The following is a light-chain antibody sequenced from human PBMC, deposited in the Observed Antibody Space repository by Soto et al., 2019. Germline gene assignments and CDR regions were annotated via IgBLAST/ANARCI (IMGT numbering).Light chain of an antibody. CDR3: QQFNSYPP. J-gene: IGKJ2*01. CDR1: QGVSSA. CDR2: DAS. V-gene: IGKV1-13*02. Sequence: AIQLTQSPSSLSASVGDRVTITCRASQGVSSALDWYQQKPGEAPKLLIYDASSLESGVPARFSVSGSGTDFALTISSLQPEDFATDYCQQFNSYPPFGQGTKLEIK.